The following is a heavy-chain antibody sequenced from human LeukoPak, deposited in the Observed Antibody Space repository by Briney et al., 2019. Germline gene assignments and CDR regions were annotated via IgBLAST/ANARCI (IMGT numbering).Heavy chain of an antibody. J-gene: IGHJ4*02. Sequence: KPSETLSLTCTVSGGSISSYYWGWIRQPPGKGLEWVGTIFYSGSPYYNPSLKSRVTISVDTSKNRFSLKLISVTVADTAVYYCARLFYNWGIDYWGQGTLVTVSS. D-gene: IGHD1-20*01. CDR3: ARLFYNWGIDY. CDR1: GGSISSYY. CDR2: IFYSGSP. V-gene: IGHV4-39*01.